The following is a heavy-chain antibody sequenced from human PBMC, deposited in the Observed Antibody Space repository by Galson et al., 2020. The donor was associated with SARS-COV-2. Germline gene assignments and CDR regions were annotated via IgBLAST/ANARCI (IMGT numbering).Heavy chain of an antibody. V-gene: IGHV1-2*02. D-gene: IGHD3-10*01. Sequence: ASVKVSCKASGYTFTGYYMHWVRQAPGQGPEWMGWINPNSGGTNYAQKFQGRVTMTRDTSISTAYMELSRLRSDDTAVYYCARRKDGSGSYYPYYYYYGMDVWGQGTTVTVSS. CDR2: INPNSGGT. J-gene: IGHJ6*02. CDR1: GYTFTGYY. CDR3: ARRKDGSGSYYPYYYYYGMDV.